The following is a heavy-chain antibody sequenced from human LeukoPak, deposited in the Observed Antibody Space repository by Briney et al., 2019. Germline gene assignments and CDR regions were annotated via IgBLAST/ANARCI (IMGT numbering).Heavy chain of an antibody. Sequence: SETLSLTCTASGGSISSSSYYWGWIRQPPGKGLEWIGSIYYNGNSFYNPSLKSRVTISIDTSKNQFSLKLTSVTAADTAVYYCARATYGEYEFDPWGQGTLVSVSS. J-gene: IGHJ5*02. CDR2: IYYNGNS. CDR1: GGSISSSSYY. D-gene: IGHD4-17*01. V-gene: IGHV4-39*07. CDR3: ARATYGEYEFDP.